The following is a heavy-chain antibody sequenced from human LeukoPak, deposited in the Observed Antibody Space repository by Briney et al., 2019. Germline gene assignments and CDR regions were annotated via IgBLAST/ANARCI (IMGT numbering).Heavy chain of an antibody. D-gene: IGHD6-13*01. J-gene: IGHJ3*02. V-gene: IGHV4-39*01. Sequence: SETLSPTCTVSGGSISSSSYYWGWIRQPPGKGLEWIGSIYYSGSTYYNPSLKSRVTISVDTSKNQFSLKLSSVTAADTAVYYCARLSKGIAARAFDIWGQGTMVTVSS. CDR3: ARLSKGIAARAFDI. CDR2: IYYSGST. CDR1: GGSISSSSYY.